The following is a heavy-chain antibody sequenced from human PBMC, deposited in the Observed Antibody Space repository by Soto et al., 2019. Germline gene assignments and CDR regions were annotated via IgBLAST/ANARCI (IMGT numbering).Heavy chain of an antibody. CDR3: TTDQEVTHYYGIDV. CDR2: IKSKTDGGTT. J-gene: IGHJ6*02. V-gene: IGHV3-15*07. CDR1: GFTFSNAW. D-gene: IGHD4-4*01. Sequence: PGGSLRLSCAASGFTFSNAWMNWVRQAPGKELEWVGRIKSKTDGGTTDYAAPVKGRFTISRDDSKNTLYLQMNSLKTEDTAVYYCTTDQEVTHYYGIDVWGQGTTVTVSS.